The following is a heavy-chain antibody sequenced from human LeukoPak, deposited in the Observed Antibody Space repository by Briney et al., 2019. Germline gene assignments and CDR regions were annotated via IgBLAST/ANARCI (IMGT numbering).Heavy chain of an antibody. Sequence: SETLSLTCTVSGGPISSYYWSWLRQPPGKGLEWIGYIYYSGSTNYNPSLKSRVTISVDTSKNQFSLKLSSVTAADTAVYYCARHHYDFWSGYYYYYYMDVWGKGTTVTVSS. CDR1: GGPISSYY. CDR3: ARHHYDFWSGYYYYYYMDV. J-gene: IGHJ6*03. CDR2: IYYSGST. V-gene: IGHV4-59*01. D-gene: IGHD3-3*01.